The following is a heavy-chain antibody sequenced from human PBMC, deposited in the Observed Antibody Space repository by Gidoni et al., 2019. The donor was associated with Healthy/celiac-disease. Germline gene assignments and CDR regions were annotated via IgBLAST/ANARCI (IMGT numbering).Heavy chain of an antibody. Sequence: QVQLQESGPGLVKPSGTLSLTCAVSGGSISSSNWWSWVRQPPGKGLEWIGEIYHSGSTNYNPSLKSRVTISVDKSKNQFSLKLSSVTAADTAVYYCARALGYCSSTSCYPPDYWGQGTLVTVSS. D-gene: IGHD2-2*01. CDR3: ARALGYCSSTSCYPPDY. CDR2: IYHSGST. J-gene: IGHJ4*02. CDR1: GGSISSSNW. V-gene: IGHV4-4*02.